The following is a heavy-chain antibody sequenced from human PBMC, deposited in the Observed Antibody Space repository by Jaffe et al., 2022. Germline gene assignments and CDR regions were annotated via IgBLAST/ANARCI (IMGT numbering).Heavy chain of an antibody. Sequence: EVQLVESGGGLVQPGRSLRLSCAASGFTFDDYAMHWVRQAPGKGLEWVSGISWNSGSIGYADSVKGRFTISRDNAKNSLYLQMNSLRAEDTALYYCAKDNSSPYYYYYYMDVWGKGTTVTVSS. CDR2: ISWNSGSI. D-gene: IGHD6-13*01. J-gene: IGHJ6*03. CDR3: AKDNSSPYYYYYYMDV. V-gene: IGHV3-9*01. CDR1: GFTFDDYA.